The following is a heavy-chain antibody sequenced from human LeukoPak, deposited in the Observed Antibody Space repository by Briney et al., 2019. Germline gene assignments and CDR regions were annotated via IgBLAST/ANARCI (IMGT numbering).Heavy chain of an antibody. CDR3: ARDSLSRRXXMTTVTTNWFDP. D-gene: IGHD4-17*01. CDR1: XYTXXXXX. V-gene: IGHV1-2*02. J-gene: IGHJ5*02. CDR2: INPNXXXT. Sequence: ASVKVSCKASXYTXXXXXMXWXXXXXXQGXEWMGWINPNXXXTXXAQXFQGXXXMXRDTSISTAYMELSRLRSDDTAVYYCARDSLSRRXXMTTVTTNWFDPWGQGTLVTVSS.